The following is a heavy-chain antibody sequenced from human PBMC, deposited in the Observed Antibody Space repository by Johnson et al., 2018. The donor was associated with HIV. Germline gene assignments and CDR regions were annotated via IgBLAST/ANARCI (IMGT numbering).Heavy chain of an antibody. CDR1: GFTFYDHG. D-gene: IGHD6-19*01. J-gene: IGHJ3*02. V-gene: IGHV3-20*04. CDR3: AGQVRAFDI. CDR2: INWNGGRT. Sequence: VQLVESGGGVVRPGGSLRLSCAASGFTFYDHGMSWVRQAPGKGLEWVSGINWNGGRTGYADSVKGRFAISRDNSKNTLHLQMNSLRAEDTAVYYCAGQVRAFDIWGQWTMVTVSS.